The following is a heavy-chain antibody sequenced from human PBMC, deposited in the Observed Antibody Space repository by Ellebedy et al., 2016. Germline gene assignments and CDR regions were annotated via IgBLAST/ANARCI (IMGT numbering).Heavy chain of an antibody. CDR3: AKGSGYDWGGLTYYYYYYGMDV. V-gene: IGHV3-30*04. J-gene: IGHJ6*02. CDR2: ISYDGSDR. Sequence: GESLKISXAASGFNFSSYAMHWVRQAPGKGLEWVALISYDGSDRYYADSVKGRFTISGDNSKNTLYLQMNSLRPEDTAVYYCAKGSGYDWGGLTYYYYYYGMDVWGQGTTVTVSS. CDR1: GFNFSSYA. D-gene: IGHD5-12*01.